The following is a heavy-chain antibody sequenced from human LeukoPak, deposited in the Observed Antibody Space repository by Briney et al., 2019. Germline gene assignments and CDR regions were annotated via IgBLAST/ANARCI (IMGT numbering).Heavy chain of an antibody. D-gene: IGHD4-17*01. J-gene: IGHJ4*02. Sequence: ASVKVSFKASGYTFTTYWIHWVRQAPGQGLEWMGWTNLTSGGTNYAQKFQGRVTMTRDTSISTAYMELSRLTSDDTAVYYCARGVLSGDYGRYFDYWGQGALVTVSS. CDR1: GYTFTTYW. CDR2: TNLTSGGT. CDR3: ARGVLSGDYGRYFDY. V-gene: IGHV1-2*02.